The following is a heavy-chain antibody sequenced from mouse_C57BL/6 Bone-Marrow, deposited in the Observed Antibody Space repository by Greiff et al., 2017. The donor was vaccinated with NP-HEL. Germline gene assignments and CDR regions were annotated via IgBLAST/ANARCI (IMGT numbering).Heavy chain of an antibody. CDR1: GYTFTDYY. J-gene: IGHJ2*01. D-gene: IGHD1-1*01. CDR3: ARKGYGSRSDY. V-gene: IGHV1-26*01. Sequence: VQLQQSGPELVKPGASVKISCKASGYTFTDYYMNWVKQSHGKSLEWIGDINPNNGGTSYNQKFKGKATLTVDKSSSTAYMELRSLTSEDSAVYYCARKGYGSRSDYWGQGTTLTVSS. CDR2: INPNNGGT.